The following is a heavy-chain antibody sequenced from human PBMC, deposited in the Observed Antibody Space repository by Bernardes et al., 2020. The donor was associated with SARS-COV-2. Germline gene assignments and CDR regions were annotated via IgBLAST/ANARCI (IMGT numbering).Heavy chain of an antibody. CDR3: ARGFYYLDASGPYYYGMDV. V-gene: IGHV4-34*01. J-gene: IGHJ6*02. CDR2: LSHTGGT. CDR1: GQSFSGYF. D-gene: IGHD3-10*01. Sequence: SETLSLTCAVGQSFSGYFWSWIRQPPGKGLEWIGELSHTGGTNYNSSLKSRVSITVDKSQNQLYLKLTSLTAADTAVYFCARGFYYLDASGPYYYGMDVWGQGITVTVSS.